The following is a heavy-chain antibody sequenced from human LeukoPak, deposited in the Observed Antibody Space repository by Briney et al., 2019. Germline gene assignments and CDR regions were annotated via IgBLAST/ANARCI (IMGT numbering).Heavy chain of an antibody. Sequence: PGGSLRLSCAASGFTFSGHWMSWVRQAPGKGLEWVANINQGGSDKYYVDSVKGRFTISRDNANNLLYLQMNSLRGEDTAVYYCTRPNRNDYGGNFDYWGQGTLVTVSS. J-gene: IGHJ4*02. CDR2: INQGGSDK. CDR1: GFTFSGHW. V-gene: IGHV3-7*01. CDR3: TRPNRNDYGGNFDY. D-gene: IGHD4-23*01.